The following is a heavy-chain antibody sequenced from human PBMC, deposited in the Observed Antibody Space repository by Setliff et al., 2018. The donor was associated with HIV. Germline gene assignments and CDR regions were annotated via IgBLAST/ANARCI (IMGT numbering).Heavy chain of an antibody. CDR3: ATDCAVVGGTGSLDS. D-gene: IGHD1-26*01. V-gene: IGHV3-7*05. CDR1: GFTFSTYW. J-gene: IGHJ4*02. CDR2: IKQDGSEK. Sequence: GGSLRLSCAASGFTFSTYWMSWVRQAPGKGLEWVANIKQDGSEKNYMDSVKGRFTISRDNAKNSLYLQMNSLRVEDTAVYYCATDCAVVGGTGSLDSWGQGTLGTVSS.